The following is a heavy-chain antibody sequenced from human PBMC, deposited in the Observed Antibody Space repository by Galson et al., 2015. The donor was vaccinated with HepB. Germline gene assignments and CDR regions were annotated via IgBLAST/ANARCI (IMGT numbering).Heavy chain of an antibody. D-gene: IGHD5-18*01. CDR1: GFTFSSYA. J-gene: IGHJ4*02. CDR2: ISYDGSNK. Sequence: SLRLSCAATGFTFSSYAMHWVRQAPGKGLEWVADISYDGSNKYYADSVKGRFTISRDNSKNTLYVQMNSLRAEDTAVYYCAREWPAGDRYGYGGLDYWGQGILVTVSS. V-gene: IGHV3-30*04. CDR3: AREWPAGDRYGYGGLDY.